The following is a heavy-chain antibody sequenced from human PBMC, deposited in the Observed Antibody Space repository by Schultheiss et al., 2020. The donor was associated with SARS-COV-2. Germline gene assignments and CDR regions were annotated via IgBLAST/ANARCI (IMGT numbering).Heavy chain of an antibody. CDR2: IYYSGST. J-gene: IGHJ4*02. D-gene: IGHD3-10*01. V-gene: IGHV4-59*12. CDR1: GGSISSYY. CDR3: ARVGGMVRGVIITEGLDY. Sequence: SETLSLTCTVSGGSISSYYWSWIRQPPGKGLEWIGYIYYSGSTYYNPSLKSRVTISVDTSKNQFSLKLSSVTAADTAVYYCARVGGMVRGVIITEGLDYWGQGTLVTVSS.